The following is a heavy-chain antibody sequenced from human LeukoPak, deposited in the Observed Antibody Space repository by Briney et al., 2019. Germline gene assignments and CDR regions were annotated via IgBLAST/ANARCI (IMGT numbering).Heavy chain of an antibody. D-gene: IGHD3-9*01. J-gene: IGHJ4*02. CDR3: AXLXESXYDILTSLDY. CDR1: GYTFTGYY. V-gene: IGHV1-2*02. Sequence: VKVXXXASGYTFTGYYMHWVRQAPGQGLEWMGWINPNSDGTNYAQKFQGRVTMTRDTSISTAYMELSRLRSDDTAVYYCAXLXESXYDILTSLDYWGQGTLVTVSS. CDR2: INPNSDGT.